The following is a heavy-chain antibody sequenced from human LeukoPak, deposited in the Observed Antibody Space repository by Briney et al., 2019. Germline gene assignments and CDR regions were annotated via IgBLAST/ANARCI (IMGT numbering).Heavy chain of an antibody. CDR2: MNPNSGNT. D-gene: IGHD2-15*01. CDR3: ARNPGRVGYTTFDP. V-gene: IGHV1-8*01. CDR1: GYTFTSYD. Sequence: ASVKVSCKASGYTFTSYDINWVRQATGQGLEWMGWMNPNSGNTGYAQKFQGRVTMTRNTSISTAYMELSSLRSEDTAVYYCARNPGRVGYTTFDPWGRGTLVTVSS. J-gene: IGHJ5*02.